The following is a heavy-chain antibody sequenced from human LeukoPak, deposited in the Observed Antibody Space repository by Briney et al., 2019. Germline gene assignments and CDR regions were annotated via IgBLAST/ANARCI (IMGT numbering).Heavy chain of an antibody. CDR2: IYYSGST. Sequence: SETLSLTCTVSGGSISSYYWSWIRLPPGKGLEWIGYIYYSGSTNYNPSLKSRVTISVDTSKNQFSLKLSSVTAADTAVYYCARVLDGPHYYYYGMDVWGQGTTVTVSS. J-gene: IGHJ6*02. V-gene: IGHV4-59*01. CDR3: ARVLDGPHYYYYGMDV. CDR1: GGSISSYY. D-gene: IGHD1-1*01.